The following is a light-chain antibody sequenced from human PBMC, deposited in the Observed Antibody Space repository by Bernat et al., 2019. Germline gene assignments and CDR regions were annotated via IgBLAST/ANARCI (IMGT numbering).Light chain of an antibody. J-gene: IGLJ1*01. Sequence: QSALTQPPSASGSPGQSVTISCTGTSSDVGGYNYVSWYQQHPDKAPKLIISEVSKRPSGVPDRFSGYKSGNTASLTVSGLQAEDEADYYCSSYAGSNNYVFGTGTKVTVL. CDR1: SSDVGGYNY. CDR3: SSYAGSNNYV. V-gene: IGLV2-8*01. CDR2: EVS.